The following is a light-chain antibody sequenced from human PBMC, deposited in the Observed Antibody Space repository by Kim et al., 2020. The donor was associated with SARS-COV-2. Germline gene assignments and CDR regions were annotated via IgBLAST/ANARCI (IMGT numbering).Light chain of an antibody. Sequence: AVERDRTTITCRGSQRITRWLAWEQQEAGKAPKLLISDASTVQGGVPSRFSGSGSGTEFTLTITSRQPDDFATYYCQQYNHYPLTFGGGAKVDIK. CDR2: DAS. J-gene: IGKJ4*01. CDR1: QRITRW. CDR3: QQYNHYPLT. V-gene: IGKV1-5*01.